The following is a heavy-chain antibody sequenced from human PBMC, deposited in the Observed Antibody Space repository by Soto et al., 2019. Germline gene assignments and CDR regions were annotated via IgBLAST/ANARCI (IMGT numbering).Heavy chain of an antibody. V-gene: IGHV3-21*01. CDR3: VRARSTDSRPDY. Sequence: GGSLRLSCAASGFTFSLYSMIWVRQAPGKGLEWVASITSSSSYIYYEDSLKGRFTISRDNAKNSLFLQLDGLRAEDTAVYFCVRARSTDSRPDYWGQGTLVTVSS. CDR2: ITSSSSYI. J-gene: IGHJ4*02. CDR1: GFTFSLYS. D-gene: IGHD3-22*01.